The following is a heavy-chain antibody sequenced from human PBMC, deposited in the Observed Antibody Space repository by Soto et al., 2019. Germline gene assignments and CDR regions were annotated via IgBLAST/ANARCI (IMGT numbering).Heavy chain of an antibody. V-gene: IGHV3-30-3*01. CDR1: GFTLSLYS. CDR2: TSFDGSNK. CDR3: ARDDLTRTALDI. Sequence: PGGSLRLSCAASGFTLSLYSMHWVRQAPGKGLEWVALTSFDGSNKYYADSVKGRFTISRDNSKNTLYLQLSSLRVEDTAVYYCARDDLTRTALDIWGQGTMVTVSS. J-gene: IGHJ3*02.